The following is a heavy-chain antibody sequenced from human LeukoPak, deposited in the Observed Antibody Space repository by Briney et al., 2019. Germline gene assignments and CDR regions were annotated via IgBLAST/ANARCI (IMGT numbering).Heavy chain of an antibody. CDR3: ARGHTVTTAFDY. Sequence: PGGSLRLSCAASGFTFSSYAMHWVRQAPGKRLEWVAVISYDGSNKYYADSVKGRFTISRDNSKNTLYLQMNSLRAEDTAVYYCARGHTVTTAFDYWGQGTLVTVSS. CDR2: ISYDGSNK. J-gene: IGHJ4*02. D-gene: IGHD4-17*01. CDR1: GFTFSSYA. V-gene: IGHV3-30-3*01.